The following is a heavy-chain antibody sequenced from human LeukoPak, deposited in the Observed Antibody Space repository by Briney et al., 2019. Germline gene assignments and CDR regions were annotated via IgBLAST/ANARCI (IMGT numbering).Heavy chain of an antibody. CDR1: GGSISSYY. CDR3: ARAYYYYYGMAV. J-gene: IGHJ6*02. V-gene: IGHV4-59*01. Sequence: PSETLSLTCTVSGGSISSYYWSWIRQPPGKGLEWIGYIYYSGSTNYNPSLKSRVTISVDTSKNQFSLKLSSVTAADTAVYYCARAYYYYYGMAVWGQGNTVTVSS. CDR2: IYYSGST.